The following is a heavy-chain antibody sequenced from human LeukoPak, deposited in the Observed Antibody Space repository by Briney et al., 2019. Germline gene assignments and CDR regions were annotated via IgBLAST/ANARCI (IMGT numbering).Heavy chain of an antibody. CDR3: ARGDFYYMDV. J-gene: IGHJ6*03. Sequence: SETLSLTCTVSGGSISSYYWSWIRQPPGKGLEWIGYFYYSGSTNYNPSLKSRVTISVDTSKNQFSLKLSSVTAADTAVYYCARGDFYYMDVWGKGTTVTVSS. D-gene: IGHD3-3*01. V-gene: IGHV4-59*01. CDR2: FYYSGST. CDR1: GGSISSYY.